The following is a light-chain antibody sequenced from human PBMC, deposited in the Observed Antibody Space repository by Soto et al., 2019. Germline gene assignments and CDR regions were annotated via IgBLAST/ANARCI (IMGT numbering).Light chain of an antibody. CDR3: SSDVGSNTPYV. CDR2: EVN. V-gene: IGLV2-8*01. Sequence: QSVLTQPPSATGSPGQSVTLSCTGTSSDVGGYNSVSWSQHHPGNAPKLMIYEVNTRTSGVPDRFSGSKSGHTTSLPVSGLQAADGADYYGSSDVGSNTPYVFGTGTKVTVL. CDR1: SSDVGGYNS. J-gene: IGLJ1*01.